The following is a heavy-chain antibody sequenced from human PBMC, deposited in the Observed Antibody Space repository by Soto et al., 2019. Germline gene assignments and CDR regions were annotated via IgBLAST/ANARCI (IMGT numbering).Heavy chain of an antibody. CDR1: GFTFSTYG. D-gene: IGHD3-16*01. J-gene: IGHJ6*02. CDR3: ARRAPGGGFYGMDV. V-gene: IGHV3-33*03. CDR2: IWSDGSSK. Sequence: PGGSLRLSCAASGFTFSTYGMHWVRQAPGKGLEWVSRIWSDGSSKNYADSVKGRFTISRDNAKNTVYLQMNSLRAEDTAVYYCARRAPGGGFYGMDVRGQGTTVTVSS.